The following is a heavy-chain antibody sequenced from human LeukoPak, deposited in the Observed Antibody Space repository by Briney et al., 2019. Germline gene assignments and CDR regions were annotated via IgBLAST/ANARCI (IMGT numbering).Heavy chain of an antibody. CDR2: FDPEDGET. V-gene: IGHV1-24*01. J-gene: IGHJ6*04. CDR3: ATATTPMTDGGMDV. D-gene: IGHD1-1*01. Sequence: ASVKVSCKVSGYTLTELSMHWVRQAPGKGLEWMGGFDPEDGETIYAQKFQGRVTMTEDTSTDTAYMELSSPRSEDTAVYYCATATTPMTDGGMDVWGKGTTVTVSS. CDR1: GYTLTELS.